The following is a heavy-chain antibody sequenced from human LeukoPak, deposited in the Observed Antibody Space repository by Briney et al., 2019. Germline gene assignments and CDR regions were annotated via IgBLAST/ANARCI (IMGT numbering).Heavy chain of an antibody. V-gene: IGHV1-69*04. D-gene: IGHD3-10*01. Sequence: ASVKVSCKASGGTFSSYAISWVRQAPGQGLEWMGRIIPILGIANYAQKFQGRVTSTADKSTSTAYRELSSLISEDTAVYYCARGSRDSIDYWGQGTLVTVSS. CDR2: IIPILGIA. CDR1: GGTFSSYA. CDR3: ARGSRDSIDY. J-gene: IGHJ4*02.